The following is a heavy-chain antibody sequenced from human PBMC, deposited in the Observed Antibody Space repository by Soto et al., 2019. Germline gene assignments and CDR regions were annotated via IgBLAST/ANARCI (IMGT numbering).Heavy chain of an antibody. Sequence: GGSLRLSCAASGFTFSSYAMSWVRQAPGKGLEWVSAISGSGGSTYYADSVEGRFTISRDNSKNTLYLQMNSLRAEDTAVYYCAKDLAGYCTNGVCLSGFDYWGQGTLVTVSS. CDR2: ISGSGGST. CDR1: GFTFSSYA. CDR3: AKDLAGYCTNGVCLSGFDY. J-gene: IGHJ4*02. V-gene: IGHV3-23*01. D-gene: IGHD2-8*01.